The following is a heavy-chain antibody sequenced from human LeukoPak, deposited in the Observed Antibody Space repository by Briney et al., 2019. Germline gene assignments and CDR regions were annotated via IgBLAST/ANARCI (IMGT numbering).Heavy chain of an antibody. CDR3: ARGSDCFDY. D-gene: IGHD3-3*01. V-gene: IGHV4-34*01. J-gene: IGHJ4*02. CDR1: GGSFSGYY. Sequence: SETLSLTCAVYGGSFSGYYWSWIRQPPGKGLDWIGEINHSGSTNYNPSLKSRVTISVDTSKNQFSLKLSSVTAADTAVYYCARGSDCFDYWGQGTLVTVSS. CDR2: INHSGST.